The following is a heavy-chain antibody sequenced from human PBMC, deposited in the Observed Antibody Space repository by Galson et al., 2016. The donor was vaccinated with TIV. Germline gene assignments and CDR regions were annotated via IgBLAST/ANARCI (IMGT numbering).Heavy chain of an antibody. CDR2: IIPIFRTP. D-gene: IGHD3-9*01. CDR1: GGPLSNFA. Sequence: SVKVSCKASGGPLSNFAINWVRQAPGQGLQWMGGIIPIFRTPKYARRFQGRVTVNADESTSTAYMELSSLRSDDTAVAYCTSPSGGLTDWHLKFDYWGQGTLVPVSS. V-gene: IGHV1-69*13. J-gene: IGHJ4*02. CDR3: TSPSGGLTDWHLKFDY.